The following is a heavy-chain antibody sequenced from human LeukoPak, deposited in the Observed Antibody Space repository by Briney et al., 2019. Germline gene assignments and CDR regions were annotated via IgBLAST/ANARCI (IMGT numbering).Heavy chain of an antibody. Sequence: ASVQVSCKLSGHTISELSMHWVRQAPGKGLEWMGGFDPEHGEIVYAQKFQGRITLTEDTSTDTAYMNLSSLTSDDTAVYYCATDVIGLIKIVRRPFDIWGPGTMLTASS. CDR1: GHTISELS. D-gene: IGHD2-21*01. J-gene: IGHJ3*02. V-gene: IGHV1-24*01. CDR3: ATDVIGLIKIVRRPFDI. CDR2: FDPEHGEI.